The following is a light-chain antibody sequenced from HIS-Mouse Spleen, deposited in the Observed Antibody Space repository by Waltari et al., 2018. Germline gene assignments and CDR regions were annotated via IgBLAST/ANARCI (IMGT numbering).Light chain of an antibody. CDR3: QQLNSYPPT. CDR1: QCISRY. J-gene: IGKJ1*01. V-gene: IGKV1-9*01. Sequence: DIQLTQSPSFLSASVGDRVTIPCRASQCISRYLAWYQQKPGNAPKLLIYAASTLQSGVPSRFSGSGSGTEFTLTISSLQPEDFATYYCQQLNSYPPTFGQGTKVEIK. CDR2: AAS.